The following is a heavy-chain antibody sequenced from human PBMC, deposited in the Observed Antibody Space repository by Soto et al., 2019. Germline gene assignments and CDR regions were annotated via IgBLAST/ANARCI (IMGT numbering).Heavy chain of an antibody. V-gene: IGHV4-4*07. J-gene: IGHJ5*02. Sequence: SETLSLTCTVSGGSISSYYWSWIRQPAGKGLEWIGRIYTSGSTNYNPSLKSRVTMSVDTSKNQFSLKLSSVTAADTAVYYCARDRMVRGVLYTWFDPWGQGTLVTVSS. D-gene: IGHD3-10*01. CDR1: GGSISSYY. CDR2: IYTSGST. CDR3: ARDRMVRGVLYTWFDP.